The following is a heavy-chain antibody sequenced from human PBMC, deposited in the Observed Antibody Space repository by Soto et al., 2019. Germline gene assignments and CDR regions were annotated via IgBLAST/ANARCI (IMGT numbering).Heavy chain of an antibody. CDR1: GFTFGSYW. CDR2: IDSDGSST. V-gene: IGHV3-74*01. J-gene: IGHJ6*02. Sequence: EVQLVESGGGLVQPGGSLRVSCAASGFTFGSYWMNWVRQAPGKGLVWVSRIDSDGSSTTYADSVKGRFTTSRDNAKNTLYLQMSSLRVGDTAVYYCARGRPYGMDVWGQGTTVTVSS. CDR3: ARGRPYGMDV.